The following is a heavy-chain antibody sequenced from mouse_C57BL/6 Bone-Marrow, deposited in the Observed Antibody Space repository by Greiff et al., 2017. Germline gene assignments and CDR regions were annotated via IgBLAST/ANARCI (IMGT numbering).Heavy chain of an antibody. J-gene: IGHJ4*01. V-gene: IGHV14-3*01. CDR2: IDPANGST. D-gene: IGHD2-3*01. CDR3: ACEMIHYAFDY. CDR1: GFNIKNTY. Sequence: VQLQQSVAELVRPGASVKLSCTASGFNIKNTYMHWVKQRPETSLEWIGRIDPANGSTNYAPKFQGKATITADTSSNTAYLQLSSLTADDTAIYYCACEMIHYAFDYWGQGTSVTVSS.